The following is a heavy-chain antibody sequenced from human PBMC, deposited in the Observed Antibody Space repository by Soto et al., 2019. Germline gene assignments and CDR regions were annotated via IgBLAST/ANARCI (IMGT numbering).Heavy chain of an antibody. V-gene: IGHV3-30*18. CDR1: GFTFSNYA. CDR3: AKDRRVRDGMDV. J-gene: IGHJ6*02. Sequence: QVQLVESGGGVVQPGRSLRLSCAASGFTFSNYAVHWVRQAPGKGLEWVALISYDGSNTYYADSVKGRFTISRDNSENPLYLHMISLRAEDTAMYYCAKDRRVRDGMDVWGQGTTVTVSS. D-gene: IGHD3-10*01. CDR2: ISYDGSNT.